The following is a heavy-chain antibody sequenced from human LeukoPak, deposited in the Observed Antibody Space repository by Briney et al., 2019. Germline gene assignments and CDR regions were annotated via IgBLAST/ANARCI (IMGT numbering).Heavy chain of an antibody. V-gene: IGHV4-31*03. Sequence: SETLSLTCTVSGGSVSSGGYYWSWIRQHPGKGLEWIGYIYNRGSTYYNPSLKRRVTIAADTSKNQFSLKLSSVTAADTAVYYCARGGVVRGVDYWGQGTLVTVSS. CDR3: ARGGVVRGVDY. CDR2: IYNRGST. J-gene: IGHJ4*02. CDR1: GGSVSSGGYY. D-gene: IGHD3-3*01.